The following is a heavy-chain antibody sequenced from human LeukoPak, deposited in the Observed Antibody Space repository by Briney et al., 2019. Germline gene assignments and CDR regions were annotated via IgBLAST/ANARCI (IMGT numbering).Heavy chain of an antibody. CDR1: GYTFTNYG. CDR2: INAGDGYT. D-gene: IGHD6-19*01. V-gene: IGHV1-3*01. CDR3: AREMRAVAEYYFDY. J-gene: IGHJ4*02. Sequence: ASVKVSCKASGYTFTNYGMNWVRQAPGQGLEWMGWINAGDGYTKYSQKFQGRVTITRDTSASTAYMELRSLRSDDTAVYYCAREMRAVAEYYFDYWGQGTLVTVSS.